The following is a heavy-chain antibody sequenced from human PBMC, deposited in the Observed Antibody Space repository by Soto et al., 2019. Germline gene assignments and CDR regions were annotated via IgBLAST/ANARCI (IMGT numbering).Heavy chain of an antibody. CDR3: ARGTGENYYYDMDV. V-gene: IGHV4-30-4*01. D-gene: IGHD3-16*01. J-gene: IGHJ6*02. CDR1: GASISSGDYY. CDR2: IYYTGST. Sequence: QVQLQESGPGLVKPSQTLSLTCTVSGASISSGDYYWSWIRQPPGKGLEWIGHIYYTGSTYYNPSLKGRVNVSVDTSKNQVSLKLSSMTAADTALYYCARGTGENYYYDMDVWGQGTTVTVSS.